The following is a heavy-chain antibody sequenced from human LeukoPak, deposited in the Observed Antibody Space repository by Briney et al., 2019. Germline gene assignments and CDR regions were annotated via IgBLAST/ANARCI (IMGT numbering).Heavy chain of an antibody. Sequence: PSETLSLTCTVSGGSISSSSYYWGWIRQPPGKGVEWIGSIYYSGSTYYNPSLKSRVTISVDTSKNQFSLKLSSVTAADTAVYYCARVGHLIAAATGAWHWGQGTLVTVSS. J-gene: IGHJ1*01. D-gene: IGHD6-13*01. CDR1: GGSISSSSYY. V-gene: IGHV4-39*07. CDR2: IYYSGST. CDR3: ARVGHLIAAATGAWH.